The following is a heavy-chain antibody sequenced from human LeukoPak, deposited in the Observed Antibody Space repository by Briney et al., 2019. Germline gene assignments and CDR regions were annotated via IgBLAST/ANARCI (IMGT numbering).Heavy chain of an antibody. Sequence: ASVKVSCKASGYTFSSYGISWVRQAPGQGLEWMGWISDYNGNTKYAQKLQGRVTMTTDTSTSTAYMELRSLRSDDTAVYYCARDYLDRSGRLIDYWGQGTLVTVSS. J-gene: IGHJ4*02. CDR3: ARDYLDRSGRLIDY. CDR2: ISDYNGNT. V-gene: IGHV1-18*01. D-gene: IGHD3-22*01. CDR1: GYTFSSYG.